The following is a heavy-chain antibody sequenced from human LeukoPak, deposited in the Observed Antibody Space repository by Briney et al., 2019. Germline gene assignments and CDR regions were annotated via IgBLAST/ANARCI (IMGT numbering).Heavy chain of an antibody. V-gene: IGHV3-23*01. J-gene: IGHJ4*02. D-gene: IGHD3-22*01. CDR3: ARDKHYYDSSNYV. CDR2: IGGST. Sequence: GGSLRLSCAASGFTFRSYVMSWVRQAPGKGLEWVSAIGGSTYYAGSVKGRFTISRDNAKNSLYLQMNSLRAEDTALYYCARDKHYYDSSNYVWGQGTLVTVSS. CDR1: GFTFRSYV.